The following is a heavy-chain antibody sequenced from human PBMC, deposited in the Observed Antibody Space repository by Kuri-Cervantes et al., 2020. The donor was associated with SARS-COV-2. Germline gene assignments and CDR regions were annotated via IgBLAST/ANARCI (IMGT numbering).Heavy chain of an antibody. CDR2: ISAYNGDT. V-gene: IGHV1-18*01. D-gene: IGHD2-8*01. CDR1: GDIFTSYD. CDR3: ARDHTSPEGIVLMVYAMHQNWFDH. J-gene: IGHJ5*02. Sequence: ASVKVSCKASGDIFTSYDISWVRQAPGQGLEWMGWISAYNGDTNYAQNVQGRVTMTTDTSTNTAYMELRSLRSDNTAVYYCARDHTSPEGIVLMVYAMHQNWFDHWGQGTLVTVSS.